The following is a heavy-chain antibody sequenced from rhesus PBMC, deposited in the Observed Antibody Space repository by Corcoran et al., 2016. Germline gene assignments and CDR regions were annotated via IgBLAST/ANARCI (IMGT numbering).Heavy chain of an antibody. J-gene: IGHJ4*01. D-gene: IGHD1-1-1*01. V-gene: IGHV4-169*02. Sequence: QLQLQESGPGLVKPSETLSVTCAVSGGSISSSYWSWIRQAPGKGLEWIGYIYGSGSSTNYKPSLKSRVTLSVDTSKNQLSLKLSSVTAADTAVYYCASGIAGKYDYWGQGVLVTVSS. CDR2: IYGSGSST. CDR3: ASGIAGKYDY. CDR1: GGSISSSY.